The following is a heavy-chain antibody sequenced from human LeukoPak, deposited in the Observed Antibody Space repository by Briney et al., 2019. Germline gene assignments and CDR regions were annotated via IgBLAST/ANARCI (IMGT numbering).Heavy chain of an antibody. CDR3: ARQRSYYDSSGYYYAFDI. V-gene: IGHV5-51*01. J-gene: IGHJ3*02. CDR1: GYSFTSYS. Sequence: GESLQISCQGSGYSFTSYSSAGARQLPGKGLEWMGIIYPGDSATRYSPSFQGPVTISAHTSTITAYLQCSSLKASDTAMYYCARQRSYYDSSGYYYAFDIWGQGTMVTVSS. CDR2: IYPGDSAT. D-gene: IGHD3-22*01.